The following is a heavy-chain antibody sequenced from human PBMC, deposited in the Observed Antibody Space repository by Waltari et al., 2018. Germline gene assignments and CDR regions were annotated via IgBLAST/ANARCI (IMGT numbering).Heavy chain of an antibody. V-gene: IGHV3-21*01. CDR2: VSSNGAYI. Sequence: EVQLMESGGGLVKPGGSLRLSCAASGFSFGLYNMNWVRQAPGKGLEWVSSVSSNGAYIHYADSVRGRFTISRDNAKTSLYLQMNGLRDEDTAVYYCARGGWGFYLDLWGQGALVTVSS. J-gene: IGHJ5*02. CDR3: ARGGWGFYLDL. CDR1: GFSFGLYN. D-gene: IGHD7-27*01.